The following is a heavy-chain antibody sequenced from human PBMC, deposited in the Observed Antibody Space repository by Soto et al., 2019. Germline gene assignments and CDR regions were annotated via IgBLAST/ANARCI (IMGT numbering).Heavy chain of an antibody. CDR2: IRSKANSYAT. J-gene: IGHJ6*02. V-gene: IGHV3-73*01. Sequence: GGSLRLSCAASGFTFSGSAMHWVRQASGKGLEWVGRIRSKANSYATAYAASVKDRFTISRDDSKNTAYLQMNSLKTEDTAVYYCLRGMDVWGQGTTLTVSS. CDR3: LRGMDV. CDR1: GFTFSGSA.